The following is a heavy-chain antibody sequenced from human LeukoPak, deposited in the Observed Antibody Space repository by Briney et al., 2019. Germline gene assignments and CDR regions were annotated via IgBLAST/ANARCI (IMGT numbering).Heavy chain of an antibody. V-gene: IGHV3-7*01. CDR3: ARGGYYDSSGYWKIDY. Sequence: GGSLRLSCAASGFTFSSYWMSWVRQAPGKGLEWVANIKQDGSEKYYVDSVKGRFTISRDNAKNSLYLQMNSLRAEDTAVYYCARGGYYDSSGYWKIDYWGQGTLVTVSS. CDR2: IKQDGSEK. D-gene: IGHD3-22*01. J-gene: IGHJ4*02. CDR1: GFTFSSYW.